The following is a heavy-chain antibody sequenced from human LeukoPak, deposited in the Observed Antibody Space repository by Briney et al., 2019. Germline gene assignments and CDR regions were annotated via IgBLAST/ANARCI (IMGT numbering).Heavy chain of an antibody. J-gene: IGHJ4*02. V-gene: IGHV1-8*01. CDR3: ARLMVRGAPFDY. CDR2: MNPNSGNT. Sequence: ASVKVSCKASGYTFTSYDINWVRQATGQGLEWMGWMNPNSGNTGYAQKLQGRVTMTRNTSISTAYMELRSLRSDDTAVYYCARLMVRGAPFDYWGQGTLVTVSS. CDR1: GYTFTSYD. D-gene: IGHD3-10*01.